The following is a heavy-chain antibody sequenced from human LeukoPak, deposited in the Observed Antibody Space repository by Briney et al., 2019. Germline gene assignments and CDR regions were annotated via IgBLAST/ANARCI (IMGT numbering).Heavy chain of an antibody. D-gene: IGHD6-19*01. CDR2: TDGTGTMT. V-gene: IGHV3-23*01. J-gene: IGHJ4*02. CDR3: AKTSGWSY. Sequence: GGSLRLSCVASGLIFGNYGMAWVRQAPGKGLEWVSGTDGTGTMTSYAASVKGRFTVSRDNAKNTLYLQLNSLRAEDTALYYCAKTSGWSYWGQGTLVTVSS. CDR1: GLIFGNYG.